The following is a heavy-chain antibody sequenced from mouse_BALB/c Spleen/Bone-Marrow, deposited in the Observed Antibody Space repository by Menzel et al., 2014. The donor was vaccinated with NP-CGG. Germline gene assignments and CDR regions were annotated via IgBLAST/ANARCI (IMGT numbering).Heavy chain of an antibody. CDR3: ARLLPLAY. CDR2: IDPANGNT. V-gene: IGHV14-3*02. J-gene: IGHJ3*01. D-gene: IGHD2-12*01. Sequence: VQLQQPGAELVKPGASVKLSCTASGFNIKDTYMHWVKQRPEQGLEWIGRIDPANGNTKYDPKFQGKATITADTSSNTAYQQLSSLTAEDTAVYYGARLLPLAYWGQGPLVTGSA. CDR1: GFNIKDTY.